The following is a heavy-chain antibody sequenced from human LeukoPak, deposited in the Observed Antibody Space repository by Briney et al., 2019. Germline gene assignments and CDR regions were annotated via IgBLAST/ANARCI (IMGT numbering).Heavy chain of an antibody. V-gene: IGHV3-7*01. Sequence: GGSLRLSCAASGFTFSGYWMRWLRRARGEGLEWVANIKKDGSERYDVDSVKGRITISRDNANKSLYLQKNSLRDEDTSVYYCARESKGRSKIDYWGQGTLVTVSS. CDR2: IKKDGSER. CDR1: GFTFSGYW. D-gene: IGHD4-17*01. CDR3: ARESKGRSKIDY. J-gene: IGHJ4*02.